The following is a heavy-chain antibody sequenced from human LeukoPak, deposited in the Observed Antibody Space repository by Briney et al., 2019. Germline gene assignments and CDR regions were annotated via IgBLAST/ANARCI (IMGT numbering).Heavy chain of an antibody. D-gene: IGHD5-12*01. CDR2: ISGSSGST. J-gene: IGHJ4*02. V-gene: IGHV3-23*01. CDR1: GFTFSTYA. Sequence: GGSLRLSCAASGFTFSTYAMSWVRQAPGKGLEWVSAISGSSGSTYYADSVKGRFTISRGISKNTLFLEMNSLRAEDTAVYFCAKEIQWRTFDCWGQGTLVTVSS. CDR3: AKEIQWRTFDC.